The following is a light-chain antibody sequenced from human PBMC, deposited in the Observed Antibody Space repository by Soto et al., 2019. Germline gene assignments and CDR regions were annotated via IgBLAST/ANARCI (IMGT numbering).Light chain of an antibody. V-gene: IGKV1-9*01. J-gene: IGKJ5*01. CDR2: AAS. CDR1: QGISSY. CDR3: QQLNSYPIT. Sequence: DIQLTQSPSFLSASVGDRVTITCRASQGISSYLAWYQQKPGKAPMLLIYAASTLQIGVPSRFSGSGSGTEFTLTISSLQPEDFATYYCQQLNSYPITFGQGTRLEIK.